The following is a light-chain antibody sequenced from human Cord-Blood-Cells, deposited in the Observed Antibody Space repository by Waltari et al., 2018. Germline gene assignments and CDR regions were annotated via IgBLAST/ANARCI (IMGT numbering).Light chain of an antibody. J-gene: IGLJ3*02. CDR3: QTWGTGIQV. V-gene: IGLV4-69*01. CDR1: SRHSSYP. CDR2: LNSDGSH. Sequence: QLVLTQSPSASASLGASVKLTCTLSSRHSSYPIAWHQQQPEKGPRYLMKLNSDGSHSKGDGIPDRFSGSSSGAERYLTISSLQSEDEADYYCQTWGTGIQVFGGGTKLTVL.